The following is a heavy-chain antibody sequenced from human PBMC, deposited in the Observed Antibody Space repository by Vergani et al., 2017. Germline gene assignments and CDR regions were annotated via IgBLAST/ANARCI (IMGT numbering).Heavy chain of an antibody. CDR2: INPSGGHT. Sequence: QVQVVPSGAEVKKSGASVKVSCKTSGYTFSNYYMHWVRQAPGQRLEWMGIINPSGGHTNYAQKFPGRVTMTRDTSTSTVYMELSSLRSEDTAIYYCARGDYGILTGYRYWGQGTLVTVSA. V-gene: IGHV1-46*03. CDR3: ARGDYGILTGYRY. J-gene: IGHJ4*02. CDR1: GYTFSNYY. D-gene: IGHD3-9*01.